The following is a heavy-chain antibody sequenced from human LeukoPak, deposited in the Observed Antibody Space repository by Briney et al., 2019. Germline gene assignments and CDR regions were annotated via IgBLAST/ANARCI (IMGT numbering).Heavy chain of an antibody. J-gene: IGHJ6*03. CDR3: AKDTAYSSGWYRGNYYYYYMDV. CDR1: GFTFDDYG. D-gene: IGHD6-19*01. Sequence: PGGSLRLSCAASGFTFDDYGMSWVRQAPGKGLEWVSAIRGSGGSTYYADSVKGRFTISRDNSKNTLYLQMNSLRAEDTAVYYCAKDTAYSSGWYRGNYYYYYMDVWGKGTTVTVSS. CDR2: IRGSGGST. V-gene: IGHV3-23*01.